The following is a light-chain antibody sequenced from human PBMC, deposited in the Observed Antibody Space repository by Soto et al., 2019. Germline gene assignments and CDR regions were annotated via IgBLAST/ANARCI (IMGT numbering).Light chain of an antibody. CDR3: QQSYTVVPT. CDR1: QSISTY. Sequence: DIQMTQSPSSVSASVAYRVTITCLASQSISTYLTWLQQKPGKAPRFLIYAANSLQSELPSRFSGSGSGTDFTLTISSLQPEDFGTYVCQQSYTVVPTFGGGTMVDIK. J-gene: IGKJ4*01. V-gene: IGKV1-39*01. CDR2: AAN.